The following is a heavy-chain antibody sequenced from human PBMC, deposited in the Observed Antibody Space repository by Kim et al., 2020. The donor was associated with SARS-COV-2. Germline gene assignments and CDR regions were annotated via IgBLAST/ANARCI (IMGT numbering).Heavy chain of an antibody. D-gene: IGHD2-15*01. V-gene: IGHV4-34*01. CDR2: INHSGST. CDR3: ARAVGYCSGGSCLNWFDP. Sequence: SETLSLTCAVYGGSFSGYYWSWIRQPPGKGLEWIGEINHSGSTNYNPSLKSRVTISVDTSKNQFSLKLSSVTAADTAVYYCARAVGYCSGGSCLNWFDPWGQGTLVTVSS. J-gene: IGHJ5*02. CDR1: GGSFSGYY.